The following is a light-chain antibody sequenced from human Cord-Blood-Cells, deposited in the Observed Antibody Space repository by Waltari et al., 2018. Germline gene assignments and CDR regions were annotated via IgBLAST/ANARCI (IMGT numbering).Light chain of an antibody. CDR3: SSYTSISTLV. V-gene: IGLV2-14*01. CDR2: EVS. J-gene: IGLJ1*01. Sequence: QSALTQPASVSGSPGQSITISCTGTSSDVGGYNYVSWYQQHPGKAPKLMIYEVSNRPSWVSNRFSGSKSGTTASLTISGLQAEDEADYCCSSYTSISTLVFGTGTKVTVL. CDR1: SSDVGGYNY.